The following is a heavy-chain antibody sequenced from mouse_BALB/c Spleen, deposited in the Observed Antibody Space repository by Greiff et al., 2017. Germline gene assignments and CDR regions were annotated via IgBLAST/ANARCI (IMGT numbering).Heavy chain of an antibody. D-gene: IGHD6-2*01. V-gene: IGHV5-17*02. CDR1: GFTFSSFG. J-gene: IGHJ4*01. CDR3: ARSLGYYAMDY. Sequence: EVQLQESGGGLVQPGGSRKLSCAASGFTFSSFGMHWVRQAPEKGLEWVAYISSGSSTIYYADTVKGRFTISRDNPKNTLFLQMTSLRSEDTAMYYCARSLGYYAMDYWGQGTSVTVSS. CDR2: ISSGSSTI.